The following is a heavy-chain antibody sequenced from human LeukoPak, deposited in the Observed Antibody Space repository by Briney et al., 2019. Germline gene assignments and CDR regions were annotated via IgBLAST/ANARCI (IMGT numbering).Heavy chain of an antibody. CDR1: GFTFSDYY. Sequence: GGSLRLSCAASGFTFSDYYMSWIRQAPGKGLEWVSYISSSGSTIYYADSVKGRFTISRDNAKNSLYLQMSSLRAEDTAVYYCARVPGNDYVWGSYRYNWFDPWGQGTLVTVSS. CDR2: ISSSGSTI. D-gene: IGHD3-16*02. CDR3: ARVPGNDYVWGSYRYNWFDP. J-gene: IGHJ5*02. V-gene: IGHV3-11*01.